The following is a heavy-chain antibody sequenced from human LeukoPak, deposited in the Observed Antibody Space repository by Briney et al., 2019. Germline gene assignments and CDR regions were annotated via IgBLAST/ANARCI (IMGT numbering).Heavy chain of an antibody. CDR2: ISGSGGII. CDR1: GFTFSNEA. Sequence: GGSLRLSCAASGFTFSNEAMTWVRQAPGKGLEWVSGISGSGGIIYYADSVKGRFTISRDNSKTTLYLQMNSLRAEDTALYYCVKYTGNSILVRFDYWGQGTLVTVSS. J-gene: IGHJ4*02. V-gene: IGHV3-23*01. D-gene: IGHD4-23*01. CDR3: VKYTGNSILVRFDY.